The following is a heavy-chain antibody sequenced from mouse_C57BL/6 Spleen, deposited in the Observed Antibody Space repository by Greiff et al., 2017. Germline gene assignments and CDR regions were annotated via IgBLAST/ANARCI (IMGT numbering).Heavy chain of an antibody. CDR1: GYTFTSYW. J-gene: IGHJ3*01. V-gene: IGHV1-55*01. CDR3: AREKEYDGAWFAY. D-gene: IGHD2-14*01. Sequence: QVQLQQPGAELVKPGASVKMSCKASGYTFTSYWITWVKQRPGQGLEWIGDIYPGSGSTNYNEKFKSKATLTVDTSSSTAYMQLSSLTSEDSAVYYCAREKEYDGAWFAYWGQGTLVTVSA. CDR2: IYPGSGST.